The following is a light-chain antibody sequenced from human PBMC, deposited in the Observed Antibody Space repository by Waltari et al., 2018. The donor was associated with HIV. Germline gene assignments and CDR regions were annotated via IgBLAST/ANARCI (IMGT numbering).Light chain of an antibody. Sequence: QSALTQPAPVSGSPGQSITTSCTETSSDVGGYNYVSWYQQHPGKAPKLMIYEVSNRPSGVSNRFSGSKSGNTASLTISGLQAEDEADYYCSSYTSSNTLVVFGGGTKLTVL. CDR1: SSDVGGYNY. J-gene: IGLJ2*01. V-gene: IGLV2-14*01. CDR2: EVS. CDR3: SSYTSSNTLVV.